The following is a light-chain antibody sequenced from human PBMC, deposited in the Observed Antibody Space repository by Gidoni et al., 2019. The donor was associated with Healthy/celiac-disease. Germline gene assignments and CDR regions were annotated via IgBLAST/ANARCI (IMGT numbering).Light chain of an antibody. CDR2: AAS. J-gene: IGKJ2*03. CDR1: QSISSY. Sequence: DIQMTQEPSSLSASVGDRVTITCRASQSISSYLNWYQQKPGKAPKLLIYAASSLQSGVPSRFSGSGSGTDFTLTISSLQPEDFATYSCQQSYSTPYSFXQXTKLEIK. V-gene: IGKV1-39*01. CDR3: QQSYSTPYS.